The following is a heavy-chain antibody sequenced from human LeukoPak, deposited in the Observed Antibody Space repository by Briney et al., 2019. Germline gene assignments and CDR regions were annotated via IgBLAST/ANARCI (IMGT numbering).Heavy chain of an antibody. Sequence: SETLSLTCAVYGGSFSGYYWSWIRQPPGKGLEWIGEINHSGSTNYNPSLKSRVTISVGTSKNQFSLKLSSVTAADTAVYYCARGPQDSIVVVPAANGGYGYYGMDVWGQGTTVTVSS. CDR1: GGSFSGYY. D-gene: IGHD2-2*01. CDR2: INHSGST. CDR3: ARGPQDSIVVVPAANGGYGYYGMDV. J-gene: IGHJ6*02. V-gene: IGHV4-34*01.